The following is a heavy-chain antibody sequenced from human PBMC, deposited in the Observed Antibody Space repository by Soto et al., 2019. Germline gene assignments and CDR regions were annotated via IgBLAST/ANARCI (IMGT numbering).Heavy chain of an antibody. D-gene: IGHD6-19*01. V-gene: IGHV3-30-3*01. CDR1: GFTFSSYA. J-gene: IGHJ6*02. Sequence: QVQLVESGGGVVQPGRSLRLSCAASGFTFSSYAMHWVRQAPGKGLEWVAVISYDGSNKYYADSVKGRFTISRDNSKNTLYLQMNSLRAEDTAVYYCARSTGYSSGWYRGSDYYGMDVWGQGTTVTVSS. CDR3: ARSTGYSSGWYRGSDYYGMDV. CDR2: ISYDGSNK.